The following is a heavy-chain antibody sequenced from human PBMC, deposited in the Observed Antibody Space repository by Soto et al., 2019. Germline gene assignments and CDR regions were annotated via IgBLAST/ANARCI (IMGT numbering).Heavy chain of an antibody. J-gene: IGHJ4*02. CDR1: GGTFNTYA. CDR2: ISPMFGAA. Sequence: QVQLVQSGAEMKKPGSSVKVSCQSSGGTFNTYAMNWVRQAPGQGPEWMGDISPMFGAANYAPKFQGRVTITADESTGTSYMQLSSLTPKDTALYFCAREVQVHTPAFVYWGQGTLVTVSS. V-gene: IGHV1-69*19. CDR3: AREVQVHTPAFVY. D-gene: IGHD3-10*01.